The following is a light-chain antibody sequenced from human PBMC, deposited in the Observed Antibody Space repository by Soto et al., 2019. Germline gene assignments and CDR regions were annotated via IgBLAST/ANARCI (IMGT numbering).Light chain of an antibody. V-gene: IGLV2-23*02. CDR3: FSYAGSSIWV. CDR1: RSDVGSYNS. CDR2: EVT. J-gene: IGLJ3*02. Sequence: QSALTQPASVSGSPGQSITISCTGTRSDVGSYNSIAWHQQLPGKAPRVMIFEVTKRPSGISNRFSGSKSGSTASLTISGLQAEDEADYFCFSYAGSSIWVFGGGTKLTVL.